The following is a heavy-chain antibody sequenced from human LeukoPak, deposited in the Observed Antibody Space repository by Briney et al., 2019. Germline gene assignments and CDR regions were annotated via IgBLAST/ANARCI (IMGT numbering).Heavy chain of an antibody. CDR1: GGTFSSYA. D-gene: IGHD4-11*01. CDR2: IIPIFGTA. V-gene: IGHV1-69*05. J-gene: IGHJ5*02. Sequence: SVKVSCKASGGTFSSYAISWVRQAPGQGLEWMGGIIPIFGTANYAQKFQGRVTITTDESTSTAYMELSSLRSEDTAVYYCASQKGDYSNPERGYWFDPWGQGTLVTVSS. CDR3: ASQKGDYSNPERGYWFDP.